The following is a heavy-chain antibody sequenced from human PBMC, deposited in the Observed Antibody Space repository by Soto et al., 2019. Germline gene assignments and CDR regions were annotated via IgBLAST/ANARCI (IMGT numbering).Heavy chain of an antibody. CDR1: VFTFSIYG. Sequence: PGGSLRVSCASSVFTFSIYGMHWVGQAPGKGLEWVAVIWYDGSNKYYADSVKGRFTISRDNSKNTLYLQMNSLRAEDTAVYYCAGEEYYDFWSGYIYWGQGTMVTVSS. CDR2: IWYDGSNK. V-gene: IGHV3-33*01. D-gene: IGHD3-3*01. J-gene: IGHJ4*02. CDR3: AGEEYYDFWSGYIY.